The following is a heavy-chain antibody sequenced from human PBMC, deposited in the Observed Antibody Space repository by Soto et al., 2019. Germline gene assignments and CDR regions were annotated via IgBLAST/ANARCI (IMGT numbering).Heavy chain of an antibody. CDR1: GYTFTGYY. CDR2: INPNSGGT. D-gene: IGHD2-15*01. J-gene: IGHJ6*02. Sequence: ASVKVSCKASGYTFTGYYIHWVRQAPGQGLEWMGWINPNSGGTSYAQKFQGWVTMTRDTSISTAYMELSRLISDDTAVYYCARDNCRGRSCYSDASMDVWGQGTTVTVYS. V-gene: IGHV1-2*04. CDR3: ARDNCRGRSCYSDASMDV.